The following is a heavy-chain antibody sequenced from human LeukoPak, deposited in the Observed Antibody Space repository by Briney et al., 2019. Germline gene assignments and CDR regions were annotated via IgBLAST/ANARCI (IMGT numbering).Heavy chain of an antibody. CDR2: IYSGGST. V-gene: IGHV3-66*01. D-gene: IGHD2-21*01. Sequence: PGGSLRLSCAASGFTVSSNYMSWVRQAPGKGLEWVSVIYSGGSTYYADSVKGRFTISRDNSKNTLHLQMNSLRAEDTAVYYCAHIAYYYYGMDVWGQGTTVTVSS. CDR1: GFTVSSNY. CDR3: AHIAYYYYGMDV. J-gene: IGHJ6*02.